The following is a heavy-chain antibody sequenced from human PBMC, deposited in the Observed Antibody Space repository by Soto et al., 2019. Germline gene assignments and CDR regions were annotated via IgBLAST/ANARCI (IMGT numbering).Heavy chain of an antibody. CDR2: ISAYNGNT. CDR1: GYTFTNYG. D-gene: IGHD4-17*01. CDR3: GRAGGDFPRAVDY. V-gene: IGHV1-18*01. J-gene: IGHJ4*02. Sequence: QVHLVQSGAEVKQPGASVKVSYKASGYTFTNYGISWVRQAPGQGLEWMGWISAYNGNTNYVQKLQGRVSMTTDTSTSTTYMELRTLRSDDTAVYYCGRAGGDFPRAVDYWGQGTLVTVSS.